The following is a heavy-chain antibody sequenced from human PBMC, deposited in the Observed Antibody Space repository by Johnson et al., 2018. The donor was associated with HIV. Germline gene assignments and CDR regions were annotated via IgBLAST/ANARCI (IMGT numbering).Heavy chain of an antibody. CDR1: GFIFDDYG. CDR3: ARGKGASVGLDAFDI. D-gene: IGHD2-2*01. Sequence: MLLVESGGGEVRPGGSLRLACVASGFIFDDYGLTWVRQAPGKGLELVSGISGNGGDKGYEDSVRCRFTISRDNAKNSLYLQTNSLRVEDTAFYYCARGKGASVGLDAFDIWGQGTMVTVSS. V-gene: IGHV3-20*04. CDR2: ISGNGGDK. J-gene: IGHJ3*02.